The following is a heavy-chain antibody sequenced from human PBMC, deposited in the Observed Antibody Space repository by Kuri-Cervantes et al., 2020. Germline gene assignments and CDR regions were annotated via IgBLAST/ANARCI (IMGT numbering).Heavy chain of an antibody. CDR3: ARVVGYSSSWTFDYYYYMDV. Sequence: SETLFLTCTVSGGAISSYYWSWIRQPPGKGLEWIGYIYYSGSTNYNPSLKSRVTISVDTSKNQFSLKLSSVTAADTAVYYCARVVGYSSSWTFDYYYYMDVWGKGNTVTVSS. J-gene: IGHJ6*03. CDR2: IYYSGST. D-gene: IGHD6-13*01. V-gene: IGHV4-59*01. CDR1: GGAISSYY.